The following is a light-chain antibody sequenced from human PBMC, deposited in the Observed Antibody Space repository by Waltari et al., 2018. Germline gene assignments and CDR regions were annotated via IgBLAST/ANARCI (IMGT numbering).Light chain of an antibody. V-gene: IGLV2-23*02. CDR2: EVF. Sequence: QSALTQPASVSGTPGQSITLPCTGTTSDVGSYALVSWYQHHPGEAPKLLICEVFKRPPDTSRRFSGAKSGSTASLTISGLQPEDEADYYCCSYAGRGTYVFGSGTKVTVL. CDR3: CSYAGRGTYV. CDR1: TSDVGSYAL. J-gene: IGLJ1*01.